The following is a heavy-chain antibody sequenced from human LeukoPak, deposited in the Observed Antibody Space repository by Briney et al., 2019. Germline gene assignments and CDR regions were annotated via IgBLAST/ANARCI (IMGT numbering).Heavy chain of an antibody. Sequence: PSETLSLTCTVSGGSISSSIYYWGWIRQPPGKGLEWIGSIYYSGSTYYNPSLKSRVTISVDTSKNQFSLKLSSVTAADTAVYYCARLRGGDYNFDYWGQGTLVTVSS. CDR2: IYYSGST. J-gene: IGHJ4*02. D-gene: IGHD4-17*01. CDR1: GGSISSSIYY. V-gene: IGHV4-39*01. CDR3: ARLRGGDYNFDY.